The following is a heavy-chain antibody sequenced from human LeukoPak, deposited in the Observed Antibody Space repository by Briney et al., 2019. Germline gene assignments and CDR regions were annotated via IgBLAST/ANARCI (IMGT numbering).Heavy chain of an antibody. CDR1: GFPFSSYW. Sequence: GGSLRLSCEPSGFPFSSYWMLWVRQAPGKGLVWVSRIRGDGTIKTYADFVRGRFTISRDNTKNILYLQMNSLRVEDTAIYFCSRSQFDYWGQGVLVSVSS. CDR3: SRSQFDY. CDR2: IRGDGTIK. V-gene: IGHV3-74*03. J-gene: IGHJ4*02.